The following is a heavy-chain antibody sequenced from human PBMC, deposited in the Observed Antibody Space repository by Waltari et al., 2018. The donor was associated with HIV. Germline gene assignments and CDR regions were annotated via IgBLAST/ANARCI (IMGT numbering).Heavy chain of an antibody. V-gene: IGHV3-48*01. CDR2: SSSTGTTM. CDR1: GFTFSDYS. CDR3: ARCETVVTPFINKYLGLDV. D-gene: IGHD2-15*01. Sequence: EVQLVESGGKLVQPGGSLRLSCLASGFTFSDYSMNWVRQGPGRGLEWVAYSSSTGTTMFYANAVKGRFTVSRDNVENSLYLDMSSLRAEDTGDYYCARCETVVTPFINKYLGLDVWGPGTTVTVSS. J-gene: IGHJ6*02.